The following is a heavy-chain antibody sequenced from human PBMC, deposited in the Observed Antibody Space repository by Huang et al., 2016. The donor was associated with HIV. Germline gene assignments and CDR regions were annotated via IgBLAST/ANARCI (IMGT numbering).Heavy chain of an antibody. CDR3: ARTEMEYYYGSSGYYPDY. V-gene: IGHV3-48*01. CDR1: GFTFSSYS. J-gene: IGHJ4*02. Sequence: EVQLVESGGGLVKPGGSLRLSCAASGFTFSSYSMNWVRQAPGRGLEWVSYIRGRSRNRYYAHSVKGRFTISRDKAKSSLYLQLNSLRAEDTAVYYCARTEMEYYYGSSGYYPDYWGQGTLVSVSS. D-gene: IGHD3-22*01. CDR2: IRGRSRNR.